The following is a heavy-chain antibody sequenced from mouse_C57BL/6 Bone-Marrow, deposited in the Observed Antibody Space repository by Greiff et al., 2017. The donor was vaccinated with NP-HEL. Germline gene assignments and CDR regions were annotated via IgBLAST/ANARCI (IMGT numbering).Heavy chain of an antibody. Sequence: QVQLQQSGAELVRPGTSVKVSCKASGYAFTNYLIEWVKQRPGQGLEWIGVINPGSGGTNYNEKFKGKATLTADKSSSTAYMQLSSLTSEDSAVYFCARRGYVYFDYWGQGTTLTVSS. CDR3: ARRGYVYFDY. V-gene: IGHV1-54*01. D-gene: IGHD2-10*02. CDR1: GYAFTNYL. J-gene: IGHJ2*01. CDR2: INPGSGGT.